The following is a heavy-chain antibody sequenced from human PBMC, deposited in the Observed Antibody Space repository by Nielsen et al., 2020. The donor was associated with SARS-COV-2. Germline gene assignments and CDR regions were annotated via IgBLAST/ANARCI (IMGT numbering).Heavy chain of an antibody. V-gene: IGHV3-15*01. Sequence: GESLKISCAASGFTFSNAWMSWVRQAPGKGLEWVGRIKSKTDGGTTDYAAPVNGRFTITRDDSKNTLYLQMNSLRAEDTAVYYCARDTLEKYYDILSGWIYYYYGMDVWGQGTTVTVSS. CDR3: ARDTLEKYYDILSGWIYYYYGMDV. CDR1: GFTFSNAW. CDR2: IKSKTDGGTT. D-gene: IGHD3-9*01. J-gene: IGHJ6*02.